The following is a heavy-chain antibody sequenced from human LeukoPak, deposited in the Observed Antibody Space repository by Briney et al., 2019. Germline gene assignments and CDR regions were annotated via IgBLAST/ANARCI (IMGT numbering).Heavy chain of an antibody. V-gene: IGHV4-39*07. CDR3: ARFGSSGWYFDY. Sequence: SETLSLTCTVTGGSISSSSYYWGWIRQPPGKGLEWIGSIYYSGSTNYNPSLKSRVTISVDTSKNQFSLKLSSVTAADTAVYYCARFGSSGWYFDYWGQGTLVTVSS. CDR2: IYYSGST. CDR1: GGSISSSSYY. J-gene: IGHJ4*02. D-gene: IGHD6-19*01.